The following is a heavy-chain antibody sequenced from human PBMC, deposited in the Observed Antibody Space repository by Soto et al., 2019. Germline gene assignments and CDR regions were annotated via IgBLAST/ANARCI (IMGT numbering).Heavy chain of an antibody. J-gene: IGHJ4*02. CDR2: IYCDDDK. CDR1: AFSLSIRGVS. V-gene: IGHV2-5*02. Sequence: SSPTPGNAREPRTQTCTSSAFSLSIRGVSVCCLRHPPGKALEWLALIYCDDDKRYRTSLKSRLTITKDNYKNQVVLTMTNMDPVDTATYYCAHRQDWNYDFDYWGQGTLDAVSS. D-gene: IGHD1-7*01. CDR3: AHRQDWNYDFDY.